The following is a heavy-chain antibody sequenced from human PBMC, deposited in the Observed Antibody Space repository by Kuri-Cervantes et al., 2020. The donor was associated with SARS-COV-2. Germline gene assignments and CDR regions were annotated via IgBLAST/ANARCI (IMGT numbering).Heavy chain of an antibody. CDR1: GFTVSSNY. V-gene: IGHV3-53*01. D-gene: IGHD5-18*01. Sequence: ETLSLTCAASGFTVSSNYMSWVRQAPGKGLEWVSVIYSGGSTYYADSVKGRFTISRDNSKNTLYLQMNSLRAEDTAVYYCARGYSYPEDYRGQGTLVTVSS. J-gene: IGHJ4*02. CDR2: IYSGGST. CDR3: ARGYSYPEDY.